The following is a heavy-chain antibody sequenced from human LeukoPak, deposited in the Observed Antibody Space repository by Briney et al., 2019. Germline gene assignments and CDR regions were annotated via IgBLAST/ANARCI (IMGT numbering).Heavy chain of an antibody. Sequence: PSETLSLTCAVYGGSITGFYWSWTRQPPGKGLEWIGEINQSGSTNYNPSLKSRVTISVDTSKNQFSLKLSSVTAADTAVYYCARRSQTTVTNIDYWGQGTLVTVSS. D-gene: IGHD4-17*01. V-gene: IGHV4-34*01. CDR1: GGSITGFY. CDR2: INQSGST. CDR3: ARRSQTTVTNIDY. J-gene: IGHJ4*02.